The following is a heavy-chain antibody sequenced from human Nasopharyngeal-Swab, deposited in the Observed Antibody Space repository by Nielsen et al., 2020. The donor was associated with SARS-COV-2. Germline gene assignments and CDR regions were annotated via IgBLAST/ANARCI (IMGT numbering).Heavy chain of an antibody. CDR2: IDPSDSYT. V-gene: IGHV5-10-1*01. Sequence: VRQMPGKGLEWVGRIDPSDSYTNYSPSFQGHVTISADKSISTAYLQWSSLKASDTAMYYCAVAWGEYSSSSKSNYYGMDVWGQGTTVTVSS. J-gene: IGHJ6*02. D-gene: IGHD6-6*01. CDR3: AVAWGEYSSSSKSNYYGMDV.